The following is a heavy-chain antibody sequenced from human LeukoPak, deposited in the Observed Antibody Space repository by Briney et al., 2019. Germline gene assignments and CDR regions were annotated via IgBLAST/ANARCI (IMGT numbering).Heavy chain of an antibody. D-gene: IGHD3-3*01. J-gene: IGHJ5*02. CDR2: IYTSGST. CDR3: ARYNYDFWSGYSKWFDP. CDR1: GGSTSTGDYY. V-gene: IGHV4-61*02. Sequence: PSETLSLTCIVSGGSTSTGDYYCSWIRQPAGKGLEWIGRIYTSGSTNYNPSLKSRVTISVDTSKNQFSLKLSSVTAADTAVYYCARYNYDFWSGYSKWFDPWGQGTLVTVSS.